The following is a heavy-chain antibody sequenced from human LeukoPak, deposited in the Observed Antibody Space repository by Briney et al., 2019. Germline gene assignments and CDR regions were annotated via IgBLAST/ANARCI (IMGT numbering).Heavy chain of an antibody. CDR3: ARLPDCSSTTCLNDR. CDR2: IYYSGST. D-gene: IGHD2-2*01. J-gene: IGHJ4*02. V-gene: IGHV4-39*01. Sequence: MPSETLSLTCTVPGGSISSSIHYWGWIRQPPGKGLEWIGSIYYSGSTYYNPSLKSRVTISVDTSKSQFSLKLRSLTAADTAVYYCARLPDCSSTTCLNDRWGQGTLVTVSS. CDR1: GGSISSSIHY.